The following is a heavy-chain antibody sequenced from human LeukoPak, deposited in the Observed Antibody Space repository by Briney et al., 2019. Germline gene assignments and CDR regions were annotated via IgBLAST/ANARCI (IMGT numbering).Heavy chain of an antibody. D-gene: IGHD5/OR15-5a*01. J-gene: IGHJ4*02. CDR3: ARGLPSDY. V-gene: IGHV4-38-2*02. Sequence: LEWIGSIYHSGSTYYNPSLKSRVTISVDTSKNQFSLKLSSVTAADTAVYYCARGLPSDYWGQGTLVTVSS. CDR2: IYHSGST.